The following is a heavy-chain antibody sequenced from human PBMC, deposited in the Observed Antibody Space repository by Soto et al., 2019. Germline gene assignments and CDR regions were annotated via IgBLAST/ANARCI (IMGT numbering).Heavy chain of an antibody. J-gene: IGHJ6*03. CDR3: ANGIAAAGLGYYYMDV. Sequence: PSETLSLTCAVSSGSISSSNWWSWVRQPPGKGLEWIGEIYHSGSTNYNPSLKSRVTISVDKSKNQFSLKLSSVTAADTAVYYCANGIAAAGLGYYYMDVWGKGTTVTVSS. CDR1: SGSISSSNW. CDR2: IYHSGST. D-gene: IGHD6-13*01. V-gene: IGHV4-4*02.